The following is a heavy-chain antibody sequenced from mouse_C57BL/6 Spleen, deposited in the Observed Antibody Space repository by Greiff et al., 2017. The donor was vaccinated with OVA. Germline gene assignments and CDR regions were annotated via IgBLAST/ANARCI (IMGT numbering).Heavy chain of an antibody. CDR3: ARESLRSYGAWFAY. Sequence: VQLKQSGPELVKPGASVKISCKASGYSFTGYYMNWVKQSPEKSLEWIGEINPSTGGTTYNQKFKAKATLTVDKSSSTAYMQLKSLTSEDSAVYYCARESLRSYGAWFAYWGQGTLVTVSA. CDR2: INPSTGGT. J-gene: IGHJ3*01. V-gene: IGHV1-42*01. CDR1: GYSFTGYY. D-gene: IGHD1-1*01.